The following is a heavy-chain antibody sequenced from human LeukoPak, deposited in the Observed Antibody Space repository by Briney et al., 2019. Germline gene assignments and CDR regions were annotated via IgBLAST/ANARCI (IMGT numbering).Heavy chain of an antibody. CDR1: GFTFSSYS. D-gene: IGHD2-2*01. CDR2: ISSSSSYI. Sequence: PGRSLRLSCAASGFTFSSYSMNWVRQAPGKGLEWVSSISSSSSYIYYADSVKGRFTISRDNAKNSLYLQMNSLRAEDTAVYYCAREWVVVPAAVDYWGQGTLVTVSS. CDR3: AREWVVVPAAVDY. V-gene: IGHV3-21*01. J-gene: IGHJ4*02.